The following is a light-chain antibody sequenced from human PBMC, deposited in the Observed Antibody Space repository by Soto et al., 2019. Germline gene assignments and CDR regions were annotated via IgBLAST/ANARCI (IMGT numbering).Light chain of an antibody. CDR3: QQYHNWPPQYT. CDR1: QSVASN. V-gene: IGKV3-15*01. Sequence: EIVMTQSPASLSVSPGDGATLSCRASQSVASNVAWYQQKPGQGPRLLIHGASTRAVGVPARFSGSGSGTDSPLTINILQSEDFAVYHCQQYHNWPPQYTFGQGTKLQSK. J-gene: IGKJ2*01. CDR2: GAS.